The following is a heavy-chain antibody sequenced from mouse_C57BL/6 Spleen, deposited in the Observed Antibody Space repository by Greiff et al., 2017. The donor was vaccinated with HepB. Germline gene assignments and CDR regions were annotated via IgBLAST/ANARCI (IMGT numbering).Heavy chain of an antibody. CDR1: GYTFTDYY. CDR2: INPNNGGT. J-gene: IGHJ3*01. CDR3: ARDPTGAY. V-gene: IGHV1-26*01. D-gene: IGHD1-1*01. Sequence: EVQLQQSGPELVKPGASVKISCKASGYTFTDYYMNWVKQSHAKSLEWIGDINPNNGGTSYNQKFKGKATLTVDKSSSTAYMELRSLTSEDSAVYYCARDPTGAYWGLGTLVTVSA.